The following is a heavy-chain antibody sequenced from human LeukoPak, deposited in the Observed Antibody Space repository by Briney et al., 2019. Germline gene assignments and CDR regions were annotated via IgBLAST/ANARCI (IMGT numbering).Heavy chain of an antibody. V-gene: IGHV3-23*01. J-gene: IGHJ4*02. D-gene: IGHD5-24*01. CDR1: GFTFSSYA. CDR2: ISGSGSST. CDR3: AKYGRRDGYNSIRYFDY. Sequence: PGGSLRLSCAASGFTFSSYAMSWVRQAPGKGLEWVSAISGSGSSTYYADSVKGRFTISRDNSKNTLYLQMNSLRAEDTAVYYCAKYGRRDGYNSIRYFDYWGQGTLVTVSS.